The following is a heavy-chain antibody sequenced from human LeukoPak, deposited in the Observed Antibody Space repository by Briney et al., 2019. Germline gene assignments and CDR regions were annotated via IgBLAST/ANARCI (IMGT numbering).Heavy chain of an antibody. CDR1: GYTFTGYY. V-gene: IGHV1-46*01. CDR2: INPSGGST. CDR3: ARGGCSSISCEGDY. J-gene: IGHJ4*02. Sequence: ASVKVSCKASGYTFTGYYIHWVRQAPGQGLEWLGVINPSGGSTTYAQKFQGRVTMTRDTSTSTVYMDLYSLRSEDTAVYYCARGGCSSISCEGDYWGQGTLVTVSS. D-gene: IGHD2-2*01.